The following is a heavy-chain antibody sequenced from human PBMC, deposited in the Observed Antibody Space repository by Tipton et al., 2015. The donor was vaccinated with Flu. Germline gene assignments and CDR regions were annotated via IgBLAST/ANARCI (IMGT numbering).Heavy chain of an antibody. V-gene: IGHV4-31*03. Sequence: TLSLTCTVSGGSISSGGYYWSWIRQHPGKGLEWIGYIYHSGSTYYNPSLKSRVTISVDTSKNQFSLKLSSVTAADTAVYYCASYYYGSGSYRGDAFDIWGQGTMVTVSS. CDR1: GGSISSGGYY. CDR2: IYHSGST. CDR3: ASYYYGSGSYRGDAFDI. J-gene: IGHJ3*02. D-gene: IGHD3-10*01.